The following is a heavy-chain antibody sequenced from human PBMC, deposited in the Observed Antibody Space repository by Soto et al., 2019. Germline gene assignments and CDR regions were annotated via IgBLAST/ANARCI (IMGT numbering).Heavy chain of an antibody. V-gene: IGHV3-33*01. J-gene: IGHJ5*02. CDR2: IWYDGTKR. CDR3: ARDVVTAVAGSANFFDP. Sequence: QVQLVESGGGVVQSGRSLTLSCAASGFSLRTSGMHWLRRAPGKGLEWVGFIWYDGTKRFYANSVKGRSTISKDNSNNILYLQMSGLRAEDTAVYYCARDVVTAVAGSANFFDPWGQGTLVTVSS. CDR1: GFSLRTSG. D-gene: IGHD6-19*01.